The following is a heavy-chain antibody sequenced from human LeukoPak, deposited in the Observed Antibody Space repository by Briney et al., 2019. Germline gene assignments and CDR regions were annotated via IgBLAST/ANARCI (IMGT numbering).Heavy chain of an antibody. CDR3: ARDGYKD. V-gene: IGHV3-21*01. CDR2: ISSSSSYI. CDR1: GFTFNNAW. D-gene: IGHD5-24*01. Sequence: PGGSLRLSCAASGFTFNNAWMSWVRQAPGKGLEWVSSISSSSSYIYYADSVKGRFTISRDNAKNSLYLQMNSLRAEDTAVYYCARDGYKDWGQGTLVTVSS. J-gene: IGHJ4*02.